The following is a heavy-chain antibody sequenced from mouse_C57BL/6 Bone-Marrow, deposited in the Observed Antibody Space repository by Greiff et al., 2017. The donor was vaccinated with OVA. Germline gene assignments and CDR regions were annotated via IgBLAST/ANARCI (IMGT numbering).Heavy chain of an antibody. V-gene: IGHV5-12*01. J-gene: IGHJ4*01. CDR3: ARHIYYGYDGFYYYAMDY. Sequence: EVQLVESGGGLVQPGGSLKLSCAASGFTFSDYYMYWVRQTPEKRLEWVAYISNGGGSTYYPDTVKGRFTISRDNAKNPRSLHMSRLKSEDTAMYNCARHIYYGYDGFYYYAMDYWGQGTSVTVSS. CDR2: ISNGGGST. D-gene: IGHD2-2*01. CDR1: GFTFSDYY.